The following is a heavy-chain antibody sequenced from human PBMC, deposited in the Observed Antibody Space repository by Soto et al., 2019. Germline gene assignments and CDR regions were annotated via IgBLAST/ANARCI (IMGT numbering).Heavy chain of an antibody. CDR2: ISGSGGST. CDR3: AQGSAAAVKYFQH. Sequence: GSLKLSCAASGFTFSSYAMSWVRQAQGKGLEWGSAISGSGGSTYYADSVKCPFTISRDNSKNTLYLHMNRRRAEDLAVYYCAQGSAAAVKYFQHWGQGTLVTVSS. J-gene: IGHJ1*01. V-gene: IGHV3-23*01. D-gene: IGHD6-13*01. CDR1: GFTFSSYA.